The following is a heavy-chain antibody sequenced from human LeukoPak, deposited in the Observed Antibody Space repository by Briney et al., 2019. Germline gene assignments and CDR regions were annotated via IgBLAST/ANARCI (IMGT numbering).Heavy chain of an antibody. V-gene: IGHV4-38-2*02. CDR3: ARVLNVPKLIDS. Sequence: PSETLSLTCTVSGVSITSTYHWAWFRHPPGEGLEWIAIVFPLQTARTSKNTSLKSRLTMSLDTSQNHFSLNLTSVTAADTALYFCARVLNVPKLIDSWGQGTLVTVSS. D-gene: IGHD3-10*02. J-gene: IGHJ4*02. CDR1: GVSITSTYH. CDR2: VFPLQTART.